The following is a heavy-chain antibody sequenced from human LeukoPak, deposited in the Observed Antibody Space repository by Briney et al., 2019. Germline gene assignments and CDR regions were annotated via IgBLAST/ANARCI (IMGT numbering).Heavy chain of an antibody. D-gene: IGHD2-15*01. J-gene: IGHJ6*02. CDR2: IYYGGST. Sequence: SETLSHTCTVSGDSMTSSNHYWVWIRQPPGKGLEWIGSIYYGGSTYYNPSLKSRVTIPQDTSKNQFSLKVNTVTAADTAVYHCARRSHCTGDSCYPVWGQGTTVTVSS. V-gene: IGHV4-39*01. CDR3: ARRSHCTGDSCYPV. CDR1: GDSMTSSNHY.